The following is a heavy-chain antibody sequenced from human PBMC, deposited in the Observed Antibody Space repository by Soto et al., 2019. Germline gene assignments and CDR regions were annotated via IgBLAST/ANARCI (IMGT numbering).Heavy chain of an antibody. CDR1: GFTFSSYA. J-gene: IGHJ4*02. V-gene: IGHV3-23*01. CDR2: ISHSGGTA. Sequence: ESGGGSVQPGGSLRLSCAASGFTFSSYAMHWVRRPPGKGLEWVSSISHSGGTAYYADSVKGRFSISRDSLVNTLYLQMNSLRAEDTAVYYCAKGRVQNWNFDYWGQGTLVTVSP. CDR3: AKGRVQNWNFDY. D-gene: IGHD1-1*01.